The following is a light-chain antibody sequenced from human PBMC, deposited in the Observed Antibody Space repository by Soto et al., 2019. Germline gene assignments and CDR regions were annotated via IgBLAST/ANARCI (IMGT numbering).Light chain of an antibody. V-gene: IGKV1-5*01. Sequence: DIYMTQSPSTLSASVGDRVTITCRASQSISSWLAWYQEKPGKAPRLLIYDASSLESGVPSRFSGSGSGTEFTLTISSPQPDDFATYYCQQYNYYFGPGTKVDIK. CDR1: QSISSW. J-gene: IGKJ3*01. CDR2: DAS. CDR3: QQYNYY.